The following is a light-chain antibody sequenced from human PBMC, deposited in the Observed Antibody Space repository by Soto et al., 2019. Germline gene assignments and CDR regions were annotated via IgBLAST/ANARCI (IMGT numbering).Light chain of an antibody. Sequence: EIVLTQSPATLSLSPGERATLSCRASQSVSSYLAWYQQKPGQAPRLLIYDASNRATGIPARFSGSGSGTDFTLTISSLESDDLAGYYRQHRSKPVAFVLGSKV. J-gene: IGKJ1*01. CDR3: QHRSKPVA. CDR1: QSVSSY. CDR2: DAS. V-gene: IGKV3-11*01.